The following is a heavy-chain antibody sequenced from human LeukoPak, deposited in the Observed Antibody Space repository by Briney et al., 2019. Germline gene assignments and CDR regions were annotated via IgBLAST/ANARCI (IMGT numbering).Heavy chain of an antibody. D-gene: IGHD5-24*01. J-gene: IGHJ3*02. CDR2: VNWKGGDK. Sequence: PGGSLRLSCAASGFIFDNHDMNWVRQPPGKGLEWVFGVNWKGGDKAYADSVKGRFTISRDNAKSFLYLQMDSLRAEDTALYYCARGDGYNKDDAFDIWGQGTMVSVSS. CDR3: ARGDGYNKDDAFDI. CDR1: GFIFDNHD. V-gene: IGHV3-20*04.